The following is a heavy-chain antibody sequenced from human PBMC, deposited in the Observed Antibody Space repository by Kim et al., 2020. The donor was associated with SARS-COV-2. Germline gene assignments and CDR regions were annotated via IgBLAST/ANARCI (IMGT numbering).Heavy chain of an antibody. J-gene: IGHJ4*02. CDR2: T. V-gene: IGHV3-49*02. Sequence: TEYAASVKGRFTISRDDSKNIAYLQMDSLKTEDTAVYYCTRGHTRVLYWGQGTLVTVSS. D-gene: IGHD1-1*01. CDR3: TRGHTRVLY.